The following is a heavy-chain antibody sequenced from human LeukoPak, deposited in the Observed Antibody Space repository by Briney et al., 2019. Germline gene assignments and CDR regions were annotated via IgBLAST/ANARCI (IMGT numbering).Heavy chain of an antibody. V-gene: IGHV4-34*01. J-gene: IGHJ5*02. CDR2: INHSGST. CDR3: ARKGLQYGLGDWFDP. CDR1: GGSFSGYY. D-gene: IGHD4-11*01. Sequence: SETLFLTCAVYGGSFSGYYWSWIRQPPGKGLEWIGEINHSGSTNYNPSLKSRVTISVDTSKNQFSLKLSSVTAADTAVYYCARKGLQYGLGDWFDPWGQGTLVTVSS.